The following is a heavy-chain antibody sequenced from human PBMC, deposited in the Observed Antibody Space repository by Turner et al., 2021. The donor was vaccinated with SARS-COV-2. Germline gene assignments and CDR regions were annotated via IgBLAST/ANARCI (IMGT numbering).Heavy chain of an antibody. D-gene: IGHD2-15*01. CDR3: ARGGQDEDYYFYYMDV. V-gene: IGHV1-2*06. Sequence: QVQLVQPGAEVKKPGASANVPCKVPGYTCTDYYLYWVRQAAGQGIEWMGRINPNSCYSYYAEKFQGRVTMTRDTSIRTVYMVVTRLRSDDTAVYYCARGGQDEDYYFYYMDVWGNGTTVTVSS. CDR1: GYTCTDYY. CDR2: INPNSCYS. J-gene: IGHJ6*03.